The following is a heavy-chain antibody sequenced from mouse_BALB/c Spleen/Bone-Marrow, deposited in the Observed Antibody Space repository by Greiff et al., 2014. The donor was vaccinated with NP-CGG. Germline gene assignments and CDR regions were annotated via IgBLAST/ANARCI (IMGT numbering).Heavy chain of an antibody. CDR2: ISSGGSYT. D-gene: IGHD2-1*01. Sequence: ESGGDLVKPGGSLKLSCAASGFTFSRYGMSWVRQTPDKRLEWVANISSGGSYTYYPDSVKGRFTISRDNAKNTLYLHMSSLKSEDTAMYYCARQYGNLGVMDYWGQGTSVTVSS. V-gene: IGHV5-6*01. J-gene: IGHJ4*01. CDR1: GFTFSRYG. CDR3: ARQYGNLGVMDY.